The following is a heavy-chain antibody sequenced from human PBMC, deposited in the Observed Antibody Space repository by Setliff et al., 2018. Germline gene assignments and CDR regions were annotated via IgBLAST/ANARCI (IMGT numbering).Heavy chain of an antibody. CDR3: ARGGYYDSSGTYWYFDL. CDR2: IYHSGRT. J-gene: IGHJ2*01. V-gene: IGHV4-38-2*02. Sequence: SETLSLTCTVSGYSISSGYYWGWIRQPPGKGLEWIGSIYHSGRTYYNPSLKSRVTISVDTSKNQFSLKLSSVTAADTAVYYCARGGYYDSSGTYWYFDLWGRGTLVTVSS. D-gene: IGHD3-22*01. CDR1: GYSISSGYY.